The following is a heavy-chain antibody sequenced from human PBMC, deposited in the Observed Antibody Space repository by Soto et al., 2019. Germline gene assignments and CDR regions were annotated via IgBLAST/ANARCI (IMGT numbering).Heavy chain of an antibody. V-gene: IGHV3-33*01. D-gene: IGHD3-22*01. CDR3: ARDQETSRRDYYDSSGYYYYYSYGMDI. CDR2: IWHDGSNK. J-gene: IGHJ6*02. Sequence: GGSLRLSCAASGFSFNSYGMHWVRQAPGKGLEWVAVIWHDGSNKLYAESVKGRFTVSRDNSKNTLDLQMNSLRVEDTAVYYCARDQETSRRDYYDSSGYYYYYSYGMDIWGHGTTVTVSS. CDR1: GFSFNSYG.